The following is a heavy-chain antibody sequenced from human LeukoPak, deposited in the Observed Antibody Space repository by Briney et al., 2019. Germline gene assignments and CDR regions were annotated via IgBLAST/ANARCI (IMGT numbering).Heavy chain of an antibody. CDR2: IIPIFGTA. D-gene: IGHD2-2*02. Sequence: SVKVSCKASGGTFSSYAISWVRQAPGQGLEWMGGIIPIFGTANYAQKFQGRVTITADESTSTAYMELRSLRSDDTAVYYCARDLYGAIKIDYWGQGTLVTVSS. J-gene: IGHJ4*02. CDR3: ARDLYGAIKIDY. CDR1: GGTFSSYA. V-gene: IGHV1-69*13.